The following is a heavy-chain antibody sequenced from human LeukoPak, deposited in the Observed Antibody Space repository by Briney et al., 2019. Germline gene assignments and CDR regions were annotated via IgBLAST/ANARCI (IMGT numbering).Heavy chain of an antibody. J-gene: IGHJ4*02. V-gene: IGHV4-39*01. CDR2: IYYSGST. Sequence: SETLSLTCTVSGGSISSSSYYWGWIGQPPGKGLEWIGSIYYSGSTYYNPSLKSRVTISVDTSKNQFSLKLSSVTAADTAVYYCARPGYCCSTSCPIVYWGQGTLVTVSS. CDR1: GGSISSSSYY. D-gene: IGHD2-2*01. CDR3: ARPGYCCSTSCPIVY.